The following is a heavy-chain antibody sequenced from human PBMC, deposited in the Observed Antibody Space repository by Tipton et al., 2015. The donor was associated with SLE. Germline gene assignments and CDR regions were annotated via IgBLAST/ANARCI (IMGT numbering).Heavy chain of an antibody. Sequence: TLSLTCTVSGDSIRRIGYYWDWIRQPPGKGLEWIGTIYYSGRTNYNPSHKSRVTISVDTSKNQFSLQMSSVTAADTAVYYCARTGGRDAFDFWGQGTMVTVSS. CDR2: IYYSGRT. CDR3: ARTGGRDAFDF. J-gene: IGHJ3*01. CDR1: GDSIRRIGYY. D-gene: IGHD2-15*01. V-gene: IGHV4-39*07.